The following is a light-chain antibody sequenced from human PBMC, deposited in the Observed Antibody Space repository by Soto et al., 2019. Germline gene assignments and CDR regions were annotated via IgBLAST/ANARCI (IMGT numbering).Light chain of an antibody. CDR1: KYDIGRYNF. Sequence: QSVLTQPASVSGSPGQSLTISCAGTKYDIGRYNFVSWYQQLPGEAPKLILYEVTKRPSGVPDRFSGSKSGNTASLTVSGLQADDEADYYCCSYAGSNNYYLFGPGTKVTVL. V-gene: IGLV2-8*01. CDR2: EVT. CDR3: CSYAGSNNYYL. J-gene: IGLJ1*01.